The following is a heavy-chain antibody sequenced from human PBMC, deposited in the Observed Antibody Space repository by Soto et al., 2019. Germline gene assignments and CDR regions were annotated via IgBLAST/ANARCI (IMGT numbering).Heavy chain of an antibody. D-gene: IGHD3-16*01. Sequence: QLQLQESGPGLVKPSETLSLTCTVSGGSISSSSYYWGWIRQPPGKGLEWIGSIYYSGSTYYNPSLKSRVTISVDTSKNQFSLKLSSVTAADTAVYYCARHYRELGGCYYYMDVWGKGTTVTVSS. CDR1: GGSISSSSYY. CDR2: IYYSGST. V-gene: IGHV4-39*01. J-gene: IGHJ6*03. CDR3: ARHYRELGGCYYYMDV.